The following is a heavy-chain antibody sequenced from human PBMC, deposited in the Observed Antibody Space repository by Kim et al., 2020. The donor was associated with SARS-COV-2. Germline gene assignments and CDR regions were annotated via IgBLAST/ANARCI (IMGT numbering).Heavy chain of an antibody. Sequence: SVKVSCKASGGTFSSYAISWVRQAPGQGLEWMGGIIPIFGTANYAQKFQGRVTITADESTSTAYMELSSLRSEDTAVYYCARTSRYYDILTGYFDYWGQGTLVTVSS. CDR3: ARTSRYYDILTGYFDY. V-gene: IGHV1-69*13. D-gene: IGHD3-9*01. J-gene: IGHJ4*02. CDR2: IIPIFGTA. CDR1: GGTFSSYA.